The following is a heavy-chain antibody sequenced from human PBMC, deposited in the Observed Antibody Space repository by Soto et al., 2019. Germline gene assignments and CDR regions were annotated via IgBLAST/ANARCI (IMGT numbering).Heavy chain of an antibody. CDR2: IGGGGSSA. D-gene: IGHD3-10*01. Sequence: GSLRLSCAASGFTFRNHAMHWVRQATGKGLEWVAAIGGGGSSAYYTDSVKGRFTISRDNSKNTLYLQMNSLRAEDTAVYYCAKERLLWFGELFSTDAFDIWGQGTMVNVSS. V-gene: IGHV3-23*01. J-gene: IGHJ3*02. CDR3: AKERLLWFGELFSTDAFDI. CDR1: GFTFRNHA.